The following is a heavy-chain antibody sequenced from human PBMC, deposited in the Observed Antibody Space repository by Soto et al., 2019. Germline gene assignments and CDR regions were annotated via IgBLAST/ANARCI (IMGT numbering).Heavy chain of an antibody. CDR3: ARDPRFLEWFPAMDV. CDR1: GFTFSSYW. D-gene: IGHD3-3*01. J-gene: IGHJ6*03. Sequence: GGSLRLSCAASGFTFSSYWMHWVRQAPGKGLVWVSRINSDGSSTSYADSVKGRFTISRGNAKNTLYLQMNSLRAEETAVYYCARDPRFLEWFPAMDVWGKGTTVTVSS. V-gene: IGHV3-74*01. CDR2: INSDGSST.